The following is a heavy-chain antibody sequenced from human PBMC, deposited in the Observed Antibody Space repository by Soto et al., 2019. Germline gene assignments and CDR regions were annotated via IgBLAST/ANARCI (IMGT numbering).Heavy chain of an antibody. V-gene: IGHV1-69*12. CDR3: ARETSAFAAAGGIHY. CDR1: GGTFSSYA. Sequence: QVQLVQSGAEVKKPGSSGKVSCKASGGTFSSYAISWVREAPGQGLEWMGGIIPIFGTANYAQKFQGRVTISADDSTSTAYMELRSLRSEDTAVYYCARETSAFAAAGGIHYWGQGSLVTVSS. CDR2: IIPIFGTA. J-gene: IGHJ4*02. D-gene: IGHD6-13*01.